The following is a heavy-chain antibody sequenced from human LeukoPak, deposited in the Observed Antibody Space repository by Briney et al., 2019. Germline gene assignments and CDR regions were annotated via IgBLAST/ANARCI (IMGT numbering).Heavy chain of an antibody. D-gene: IGHD6-19*01. CDR1: GFTFSSYG. J-gene: IGHJ4*02. Sequence: GSLRLSCAASGFTFSSYGMHWVRQAPGKGLEWVAVIWYDGSNKYYADSVKGRFTISRDNSKNTLYLQMNSLRAEETAVYYCAREYSSGWYYYDYWGQGTLVTVSS. V-gene: IGHV3-33*01. CDR2: IWYDGSNK. CDR3: AREYSSGWYYYDY.